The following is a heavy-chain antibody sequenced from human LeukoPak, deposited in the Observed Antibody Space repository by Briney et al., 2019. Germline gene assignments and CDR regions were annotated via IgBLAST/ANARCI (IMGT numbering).Heavy chain of an antibody. CDR1: GFTFSSYS. CDR3: ARYSFPYYYGSGSYPNWFDP. Sequence: PGGSLRLSCAASGFTFSSYSMNWVRQAPGKGLEWVSSISSSGTYIYSADSMKGRFTISRDNAKNSLYLQMNSLRAEDTAVYYCARYSFPYYYGSGSYPNWFDPWGQGTLVTVSS. J-gene: IGHJ5*02. D-gene: IGHD3-10*01. V-gene: IGHV3-21*01. CDR2: ISSSGTYI.